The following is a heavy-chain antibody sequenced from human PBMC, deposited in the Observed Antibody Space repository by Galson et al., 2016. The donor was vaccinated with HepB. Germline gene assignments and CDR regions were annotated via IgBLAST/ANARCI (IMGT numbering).Heavy chain of an antibody. CDR1: GLTVRTEY. D-gene: IGHD5-12*01. CDR2: LYINGAT. J-gene: IGHJ4*02. V-gene: IGHV3-53*01. Sequence: SLRLSCAASGLTVRTEYMSWVRQAPGKGLEWVSVLYINGATYYADSVKGRFTMSRDNFKNTLYLQMNSLRVDDTAIYYCASEYSGYHYYFDYWGQGTLVTVSS. CDR3: ASEYSGYHYYFDY.